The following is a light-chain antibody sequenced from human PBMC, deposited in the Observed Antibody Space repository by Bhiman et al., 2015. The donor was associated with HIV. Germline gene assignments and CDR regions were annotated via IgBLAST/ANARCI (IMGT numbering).Light chain of an antibody. CDR1: ALPNQY. J-gene: IGLJ3*02. CDR2: KDS. CDR3: QSADSSGTLWV. V-gene: IGLV3-25*03. Sequence: SYELTQPPSVSVSPGQTARITCSGDALPNQYAYWYQQKPGQAPVLVIYKDSERPSGIPERFSGSSSGTTVTLTISGVQAEDEADYYCQSADSSGTLWVFGGGTKLTVL.